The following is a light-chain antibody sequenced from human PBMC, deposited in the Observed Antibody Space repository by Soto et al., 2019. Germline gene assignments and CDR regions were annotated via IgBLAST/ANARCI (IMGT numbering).Light chain of an antibody. CDR1: SSDIGGYDY. CDR2: ENG. J-gene: IGLJ1*01. Sequence: QSALTQPASMSASPGQSITISCTGTSSDIGGYDYVSWYQHHPGKAPKLIIFENGQRPSGVPDRFSGSKSGTSASLAITGLRPEDEADYYCATWDDGLSGYVFATGTKLTVL. CDR3: ATWDDGLSGYV. V-gene: IGLV2-14*01.